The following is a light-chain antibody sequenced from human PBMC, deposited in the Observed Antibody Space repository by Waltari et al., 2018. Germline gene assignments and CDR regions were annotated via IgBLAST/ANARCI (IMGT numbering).Light chain of an antibody. CDR1: QSVLYSPNNKNY. CDR3: QQYYDTPRT. CDR2: WAS. V-gene: IGKV4-1*01. Sequence: DIVLTQSPDSLAVSLGERATINCRSSQSVLYSPNNKNYLAWYQQKPGQPPKLLIYWASIRESGVPDRFIGSGSGTDFSLTISSLQAEDVAFYYCQQYYDTPRTFGQGTEVEIK. J-gene: IGKJ1*01.